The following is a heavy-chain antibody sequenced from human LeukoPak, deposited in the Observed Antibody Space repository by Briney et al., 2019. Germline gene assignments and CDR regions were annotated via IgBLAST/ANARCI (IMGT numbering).Heavy chain of an antibody. D-gene: IGHD3-9*01. V-gene: IGHV1-69*04. Sequence: SVKVSCKASGGTFSSYAISWVRQAPGQGLEWMGRIIPIFGIANYAQKFQGRVTITADKSTSTAYMELSSLRSEDTAVYYCARARRKENYDILTGYGTKYYYYGMDVWGQETTVTVSS. J-gene: IGHJ6*02. CDR3: ARARRKENYDILTGYGTKYYYYGMDV. CDR2: IIPIFGIA. CDR1: GGTFSSYA.